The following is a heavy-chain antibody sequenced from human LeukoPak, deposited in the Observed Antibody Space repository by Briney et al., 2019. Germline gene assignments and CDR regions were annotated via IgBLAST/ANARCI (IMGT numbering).Heavy chain of an antibody. D-gene: IGHD3-10*01. J-gene: IGHJ4*02. V-gene: IGHV3-23*01. Sequence: PGGSLRLSCAASGFTFSSYAMSWVRQAPGKGLEWVSGITGSGGSTYYADSVKGRFTISRDNSKNTLSLQMNSLRAEDTVVYYCAKGGGGDYWGQGTLVTVSS. CDR2: ITGSGGST. CDR1: GFTFSSYA. CDR3: AKGGGGDY.